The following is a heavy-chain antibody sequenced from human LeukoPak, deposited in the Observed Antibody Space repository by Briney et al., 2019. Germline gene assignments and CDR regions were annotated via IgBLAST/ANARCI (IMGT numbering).Heavy chain of an antibody. D-gene: IGHD3-22*01. J-gene: IGHJ4*02. CDR3: ARSSGYMAY. V-gene: IGHV4-38-2*02. CDR2: IYHSGST. Sequence: SETLSLTCTVSHYSISSNYYWGWIRQPPGKGLEWIGSIYHSGSTYYNPSLKSRVTISVDTSKNQFSLKLTSVTAADTAVYYCARSSGYMAYWGQGTLVTVSS. CDR1: HYSISSNYY.